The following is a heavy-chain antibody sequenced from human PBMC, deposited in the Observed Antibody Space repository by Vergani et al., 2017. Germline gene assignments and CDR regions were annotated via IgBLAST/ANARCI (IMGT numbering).Heavy chain of an antibody. J-gene: IGHJ3*02. CDR1: GYTFTSYA. CDR2: INAGNGNT. CDR3: ARDYLPGYYDSSVGTGDAFDI. D-gene: IGHD3-22*01. V-gene: IGHV1-3*01. Sequence: QVQLVQSGAEVKKPGASVKVSCKASGYTFTSYAMHWVRQAPGQRLEWMGWINAGNGNTKYSQTFQGRVTITRDTSASTAYMELSSLRSEDTAVYYCARDYLPGYYDSSVGTGDAFDIWGQGTMVTVSS.